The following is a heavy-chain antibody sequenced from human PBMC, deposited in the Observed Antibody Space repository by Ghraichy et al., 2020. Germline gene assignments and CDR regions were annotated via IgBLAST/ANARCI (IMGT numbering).Heavy chain of an antibody. CDR1: GGSISSYY. D-gene: IGHD3-16*01. CDR3: ARHRFQRDRFDP. J-gene: IGHJ5*02. CDR2: IYYSGST. Sequence: SQTLSLTCTVSGGSISSYYWSWIRQPPGKGLEWIGYIYYSGSTNYNPSLKSRVTISVDTSKNQFSLKLSSVTAADTAVYYCARHRFQRDRFDPWGQGTLVTVSS. V-gene: IGHV4-59*08.